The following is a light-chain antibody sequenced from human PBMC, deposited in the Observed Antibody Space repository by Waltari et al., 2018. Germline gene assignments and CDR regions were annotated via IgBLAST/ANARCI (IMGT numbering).Light chain of an antibody. V-gene: IGLV2-23*02. Sequence: QSALTQPASVSGSPGQSITIPCMVTSSDVGGYNFVPWYQQHPGKAPKLMIYDVTKRPSGVSNRFSGSKSGNTASLTISGLQAEDEADYYCCSYVGGGTLVFGGGTNVTVL. CDR3: CSYVGGGTLV. CDR2: DVT. J-gene: IGLJ2*01. CDR1: SSDVGGYNF.